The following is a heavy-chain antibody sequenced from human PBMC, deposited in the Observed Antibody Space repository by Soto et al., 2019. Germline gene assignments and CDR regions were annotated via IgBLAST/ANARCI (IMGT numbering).Heavy chain of an antibody. CDR1: GGTFSTHA. D-gene: IGHD2-15*01. J-gene: IGHJ6*02. CDR3: ARGYCSGGNCYSGMDV. V-gene: IGHV1-69*13. Sequence: AALVKVSCKASGGTFSTHAIIWVRQAPGHGLEWMGGIIPISGTTYYTQKFQGRVTITADEPKSTAFMELSSLKSEDTAVFYCARGYCSGGNCYSGMDVWGQGTMVTVSS. CDR2: IIPISGTT.